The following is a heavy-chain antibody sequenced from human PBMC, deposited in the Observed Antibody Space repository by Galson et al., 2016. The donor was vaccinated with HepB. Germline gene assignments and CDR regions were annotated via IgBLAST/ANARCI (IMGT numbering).Heavy chain of an antibody. CDR3: ARPRGMGTLDVVNI. CDR1: GYSFTSYW. Sequence: QSGAEVKKPGESLKISCKGSGYSFTSYWIAWVRQLPGKGLEWMGIIYPGDSDSRYSPSFQGHVTISADKSISTAYLQWSSLRASDTAMYYCARPRGMGTLDVVNIWVQGTMVTVSS. D-gene: IGHD5-24*01. CDR2: IYPGDSDS. J-gene: IGHJ3*02. V-gene: IGHV5-51*03.